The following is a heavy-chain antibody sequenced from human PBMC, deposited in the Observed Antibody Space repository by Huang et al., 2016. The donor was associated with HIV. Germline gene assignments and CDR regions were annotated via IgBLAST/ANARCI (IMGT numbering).Heavy chain of an antibody. J-gene: IGHJ3*02. D-gene: IGHD1-1*01. CDR3: ARERMMSWLDDHDAFDI. V-gene: IGHV4-34*01. Sequence: QVQLQQWGAGLLKPSETLSLTCAVYGGSFSGYYWSWIRQSPGKGLEWIGETKHSGSTTYNPSLKSRLTISVDPSKNHFSLKLSSVTAADTAVYYCARERMMSWLDDHDAFDIWGQGTMVTVSS. CDR2: TKHSGST. CDR1: GGSFSGYY.